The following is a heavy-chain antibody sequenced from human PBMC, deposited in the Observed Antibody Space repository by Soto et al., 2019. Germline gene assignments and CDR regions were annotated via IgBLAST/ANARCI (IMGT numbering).Heavy chain of an antibody. J-gene: IGHJ6*02. CDR3: ARVIYGGWSTIKDYYYYAMDV. V-gene: IGHV3-48*02. CDR1: GFSFSTYD. CDR2: ISGGSSRI. Sequence: GALRLSCAASGFSFSTYDMNWVRQAPGKGLEWVSYISGGSSRIFYADSVKGRFTISRDNAKNSLYLQMNSLRDEDTGVYYCARVIYGGWSTIKDYYYYAMDVCGQGTTVTV. D-gene: IGHD5-12*01.